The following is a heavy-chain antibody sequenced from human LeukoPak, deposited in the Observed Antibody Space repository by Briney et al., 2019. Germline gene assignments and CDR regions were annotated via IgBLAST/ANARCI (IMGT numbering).Heavy chain of an antibody. CDR1: GGTFSSYA. CDR3: AREFDSSGYYYSFDY. J-gene: IGHJ4*02. CDR2: IIPIFSTA. Sequence: ASVKVSCKASGGTFSSYAISWVRLAPGQGLEWMGGIIPIFSTANYAQKFQGRVTITADKSTSTAYMELSSLRSEDTAVYYCAREFDSSGYYYSFDYWGQGTLVTVSS. D-gene: IGHD3-22*01. V-gene: IGHV1-69*06.